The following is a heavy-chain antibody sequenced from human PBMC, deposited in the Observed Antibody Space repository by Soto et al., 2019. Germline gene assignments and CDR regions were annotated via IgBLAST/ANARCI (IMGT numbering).Heavy chain of an antibody. CDR3: ASSGGGEDY. CDR1: GGSISSSHW. Sequence: QVQLQESGPGLVKPSGTLSLSCAVSGGSISSSHWWTWVRQPPGKGLEWIGEIYHSGSTNYNPSLKSRFTISVDPSRNQFSLNLSSVTAADTAVFYCASSGGGEDYWGQGILVTVSS. CDR2: IYHSGST. D-gene: IGHD3-16*01. V-gene: IGHV4-4*02. J-gene: IGHJ4*02.